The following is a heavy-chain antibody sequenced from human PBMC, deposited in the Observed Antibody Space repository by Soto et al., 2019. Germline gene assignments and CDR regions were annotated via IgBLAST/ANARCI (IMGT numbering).Heavy chain of an antibody. J-gene: IGHJ6*02. V-gene: IGHV1-69*01. CDR3: ASFDGTLVRGGRSSPYEMDV. D-gene: IGHD3-10*01. CDR2: IIPTFGTG. Sequence: QVLLVQSGPEVKKPGSSVKVSCKASGGTFNNYAINWVRQATGKGLEWMGGIIPTFGTGNHEQKFQGRVTITADESTTTAYMELNSLRSEDTAIYYCASFDGTLVRGGRSSPYEMDVWGQGTTVIVSS. CDR1: GGTFNNYA.